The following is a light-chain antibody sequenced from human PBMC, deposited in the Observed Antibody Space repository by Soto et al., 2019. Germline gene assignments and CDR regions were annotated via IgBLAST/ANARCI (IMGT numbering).Light chain of an antibody. CDR3: CSYAGSYTHYV. CDR2: AVT. Sequence: QSVLTQPRSVSGSPGQSVTLSCTGTSSDVGGYNYVSWYQQYPGKAPKVMIYAVTKRPSGVPDRISGSKSGNTASLTISGLQAADEADYYCCSYAGSYTHYVFGTGTKSPS. CDR1: SSDVGGYNY. V-gene: IGLV2-11*01. J-gene: IGLJ1*01.